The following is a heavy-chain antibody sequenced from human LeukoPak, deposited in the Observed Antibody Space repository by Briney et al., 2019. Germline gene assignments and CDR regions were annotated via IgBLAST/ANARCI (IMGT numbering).Heavy chain of an antibody. V-gene: IGHV3-53*01. D-gene: IGHD3-10*01. CDR3: YCGSGSDFDY. CDR1: GFIVSSMY. Sequence: GGSLRPSCAASGFIVSSMYMNWVRQAPGKGLEWVSVIYSGGSTYYADSVKGRFTISRDKSKNTLYLQMNTLRAEDTAVYYCYCGSGSDFDYWGQGTLVTVSS. CDR2: IYSGGST. J-gene: IGHJ4*02.